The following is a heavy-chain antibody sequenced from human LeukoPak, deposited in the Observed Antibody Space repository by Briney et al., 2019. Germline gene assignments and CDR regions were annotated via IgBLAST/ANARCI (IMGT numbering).Heavy chain of an antibody. J-gene: IGHJ5*02. CDR2: IIPIFGTA. V-gene: IGHV1-69*05. CDR1: RGTFSSYA. D-gene: IGHD3-10*01. Sequence: SSVKVSCKASRGTFSSYAISWVRRAPGQGLEWMGGIIPIFGTANYAQKFQGRVTITTDESTSTAYMELSSLRSEDTAVYYCASRITMVRGFSSWFDPWGQGTLVTVPS. CDR3: ASRITMVRGFSSWFDP.